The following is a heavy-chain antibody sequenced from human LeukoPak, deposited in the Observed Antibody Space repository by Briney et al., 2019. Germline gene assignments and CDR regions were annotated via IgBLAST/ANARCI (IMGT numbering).Heavy chain of an antibody. J-gene: IGHJ4*02. CDR3: ASGRLVGAPDY. V-gene: IGHV3-30*03. CDR1: GFTFSSYG. Sequence: TGGSLRLSCGASGFTFSSYGMHWVRQAPGKGLEWVAVISFDGSNKYYADSVQGRFTISRDNSKNTLYLQMSSLRAEDTAVYYCASGRLVGAPDYWGQGTLVTVSS. D-gene: IGHD1-26*01. CDR2: ISFDGSNK.